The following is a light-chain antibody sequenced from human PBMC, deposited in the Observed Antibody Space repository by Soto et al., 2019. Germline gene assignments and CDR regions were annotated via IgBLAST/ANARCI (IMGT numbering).Light chain of an antibody. Sequence: MTQSPATLSVSPGERATLSCRASQSVSSNLAWYQQKPGKAPKLRIYAASTLQSGVPSRFSGSGSGTAFTLAIGNLQPEDGATYYCQQANTFPPTFGQGTKVEV. CDR1: QSVSSN. V-gene: IGKV1-12*01. J-gene: IGKJ1*01. CDR3: QQANTFPPT. CDR2: AAS.